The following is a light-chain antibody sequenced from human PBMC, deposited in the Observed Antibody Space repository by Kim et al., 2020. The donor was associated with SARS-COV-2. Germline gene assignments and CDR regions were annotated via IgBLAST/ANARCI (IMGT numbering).Light chain of an antibody. V-gene: IGLV2-14*01. CDR3: SSYTSSSTLWV. J-gene: IGLJ3*02. Sequence: QSALTQPASVSGSPGQSITISCTGTSSDVGGYNYVSWYQQHPGKAPKLMIYDVSKRPSGVSNRFSGSKSGNTASLTISGLQAEDEADYCCSSYTSSSTLWVFGGGTKLTVL. CDR2: DVS. CDR1: SSDVGGYNY.